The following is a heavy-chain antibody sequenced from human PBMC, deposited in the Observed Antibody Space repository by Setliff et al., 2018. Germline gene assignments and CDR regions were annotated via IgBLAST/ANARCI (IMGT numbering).Heavy chain of an antibody. V-gene: IGHV3-7*01. CDR2: INPDGSEK. Sequence: GESLKISCAASGFTFGSLWMAWVRQTPGKGLEWVASINPDGSEKYYVDSVKGRFTISRDNAKNSLSLQMNSLRTEDTAVYYCVGAGTYSYWGQGTLVTVSS. J-gene: IGHJ4*02. CDR3: VGAGTYSY. D-gene: IGHD3-10*01. CDR1: GFTFGSLW.